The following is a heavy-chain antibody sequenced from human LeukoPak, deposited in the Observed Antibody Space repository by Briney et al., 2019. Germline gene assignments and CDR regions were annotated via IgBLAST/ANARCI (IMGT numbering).Heavy chain of an antibody. CDR2: IIPIFGTA. J-gene: IGHJ3*02. D-gene: IGHD3-9*01. CDR1: GGTFSSYA. Sequence: GASVKVSCKASGGTFSSYAISWVRQAPGQGLEWMGGIIPIFGTANYAQKFQGRVTITADKSTSTAYMELSSLRSEDTAVYYCARDMSLRYFDWLATDAFDIWGQGTMVTVSS. V-gene: IGHV1-69*06. CDR3: ARDMSLRYFDWLATDAFDI.